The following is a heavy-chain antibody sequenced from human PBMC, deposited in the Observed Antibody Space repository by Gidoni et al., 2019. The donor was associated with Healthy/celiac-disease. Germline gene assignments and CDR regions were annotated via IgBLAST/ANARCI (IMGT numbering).Heavy chain of an antibody. CDR3: AREVAGPEPEDYYYGMDV. CDR2: ISSSSSYI. CDR1: GFTFSSYS. V-gene: IGHV3-21*01. J-gene: IGHJ6*02. Sequence: EVQLVESGGGLVKPGGSLRLSCAASGFTFSSYSMNWVRQAPGKGLELVSSISSSSSYIYYADSVKGRFTISRDNAKNSLYLQMNSLRAEDTAVYYCAREVAGPEPEDYYYGMDVWGQGTTVTVSS. D-gene: IGHD6-19*01.